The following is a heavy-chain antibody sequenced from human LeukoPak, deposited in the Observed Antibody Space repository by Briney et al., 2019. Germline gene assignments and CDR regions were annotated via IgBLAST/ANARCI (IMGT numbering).Heavy chain of an antibody. CDR2: ISSSGSTI. Sequence: GGSLRLSCAASGFTFSDYYMSWIRQAPGKGLEWVSYISSSGSTIYYADSVKGRFTISRDNAKNSLYLQMNSLRAEDTAVYYCARDSAWYSSSWYGLDYWGQGTLVTVSS. D-gene: IGHD6-13*01. J-gene: IGHJ4*02. CDR1: GFTFSDYY. CDR3: ARDSAWYSSSWYGLDY. V-gene: IGHV3-11*01.